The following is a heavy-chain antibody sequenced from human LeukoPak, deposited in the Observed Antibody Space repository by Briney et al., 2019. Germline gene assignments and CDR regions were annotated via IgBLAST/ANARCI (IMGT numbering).Heavy chain of an antibody. J-gene: IGHJ3*01. V-gene: IGHV4-38-2*02. CDR2: IYHSGST. CDR3: ASAIAIPAWAFDL. Sequence: PSETLSLTCTVSGYSISSGYYWGWIRQPPGKGLEWIGSIYHSGSTYYNPSLKSRVTISADTSKNQFSLKLNSVTAADTAVYYCASAIAIPAWAFDLWGQGTVVTVSS. CDR1: GYSISSGYY. D-gene: IGHD2-2*01.